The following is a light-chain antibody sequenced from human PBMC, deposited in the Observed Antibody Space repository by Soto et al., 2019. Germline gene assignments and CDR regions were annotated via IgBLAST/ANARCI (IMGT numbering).Light chain of an antibody. CDR1: SSDIGTYDY. J-gene: IGLJ1*01. CDR3: CSYGGGNNFSG. V-gene: IGLV2-8*01. Sequence: QSALTQPPSASGSPGQSVTISCTGTSSDIGTYDYVSWYQHLPDKAPKLIIYEVSKRPSGVPDRFSGSKSGNTASLTVSGLQAEGEGEYYCCSYGGGNNFSGFGTGTKVTVL. CDR2: EVS.